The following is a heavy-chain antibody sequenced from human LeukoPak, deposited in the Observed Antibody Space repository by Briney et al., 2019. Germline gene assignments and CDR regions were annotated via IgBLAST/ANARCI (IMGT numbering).Heavy chain of an antibody. V-gene: IGHV3-23*01. CDR1: GFTFNSFA. J-gene: IGHJ4*02. CDR2: ISGSGGST. Sequence: GGSLRLSCAASGFTFNSFAMNWVRQTPGKGLEWVSAISGSGGSTYYADSVKGRFTISRDNSKNTLYLQMNSLRAEDTAVYYCAKRGSGSYYKDYWGQGTLVTVSS. D-gene: IGHD3-10*01. CDR3: AKRGSGSYYKDY.